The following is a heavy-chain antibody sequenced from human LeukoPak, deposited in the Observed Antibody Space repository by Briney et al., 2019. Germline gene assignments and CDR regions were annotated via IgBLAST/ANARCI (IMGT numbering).Heavy chain of an antibody. V-gene: IGHV3-48*02. D-gene: IGHD3-10*01. J-gene: IGHJ4*02. CDR2: ISSSSSTI. CDR1: GFTFSSYS. CDR3: ARDREVWFGESPAHDFDY. Sequence: PGGSLRLSCAASGFTFSSYSMNWVRQAPGKGLEWVSYISSSSSTIYYADSVKGRFTISRDNAKNSLYLQMNSLRDEDTAVYYCARDREVWFGESPAHDFDYWGQGTLVTVSS.